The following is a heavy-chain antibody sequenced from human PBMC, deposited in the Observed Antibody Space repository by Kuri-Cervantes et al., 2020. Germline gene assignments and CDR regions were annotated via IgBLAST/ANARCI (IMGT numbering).Heavy chain of an antibody. CDR2: IYHSGST. V-gene: IGHV4-4*02. J-gene: IGHJ4*02. D-gene: IGHD1-26*01. CDR3: ARGPRRYSGSYGLSG. CDR1: GGSISNTNW. Sequence: SETLSLTCTVSGGSISNTNWWSWARQSPEKGLEWIGEIYHSGSTNYNPSLKSRVTISIDTSKNQFSLKLSSVTAADTAVYYCARGPRRYSGSYGLSGWGQGTLVTVSS.